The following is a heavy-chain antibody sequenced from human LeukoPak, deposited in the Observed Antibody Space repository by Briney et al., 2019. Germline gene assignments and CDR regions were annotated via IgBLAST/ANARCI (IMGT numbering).Heavy chain of an antibody. CDR3: ARVPGYSSGWVDY. CDR1: GYTFTSYG. V-gene: IGHV1-2*02. Sequence: ASVKVSCKASGYTFTSYGISWVRQAPGQGLEWMGWINPNSGGTNYAQKFQGRVTMTRDTSISTAYMELSRLRSDDTAVYYCARVPGYSSGWVDYWGQGTLVTVSS. D-gene: IGHD6-19*01. CDR2: INPNSGGT. J-gene: IGHJ4*02.